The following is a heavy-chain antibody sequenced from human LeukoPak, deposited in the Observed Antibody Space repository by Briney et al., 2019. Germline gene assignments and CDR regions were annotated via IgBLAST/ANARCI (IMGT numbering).Heavy chain of an antibody. CDR1: GFTFSSYG. CDR3: AKDGGDILTGPLDY. Sequence: GRSLRLSCAASGFTFSSYGMHWVRQAPGKGLEWVAVISYDGSNKYYADSVKGRFTISRDNSKNTLYLQMNSLRAEVTAVYYCAKDGGDILTGPLDYWGQGTLVTVSS. D-gene: IGHD3-9*01. V-gene: IGHV3-30*18. J-gene: IGHJ4*02. CDR2: ISYDGSNK.